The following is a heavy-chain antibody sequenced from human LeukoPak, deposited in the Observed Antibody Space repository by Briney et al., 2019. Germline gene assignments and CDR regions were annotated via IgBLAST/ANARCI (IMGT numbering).Heavy chain of an antibody. CDR2: TRFDDSYK. CDR1: GFSFSSSG. Sequence: PGGSLRVSCAASGFSFSSSGMHWVRQAPGKGPEWVAFTRFDDSYKAYGDSVKGRFTISRDNSKNTLYLQMDSLRSDDTAVYYCAKSSAGITWFDPWGQGTLVTVSS. D-gene: IGHD1-1*01. J-gene: IGHJ5*02. CDR3: AKSSAGITWFDP. V-gene: IGHV3-30*02.